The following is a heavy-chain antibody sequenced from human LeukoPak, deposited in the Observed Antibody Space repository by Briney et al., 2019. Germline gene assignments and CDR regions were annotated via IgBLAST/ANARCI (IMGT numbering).Heavy chain of an antibody. J-gene: IGHJ4*02. Sequence: GGSLRLSCVASGFTLNTYGIHWVRQAPGKGLEWVAGISSDGNNKDYSDSVKGRFTISRDNSKNTLYLQMNSLRAEDTAVYYCAKAAYCTSTSCHFSGYAQRPLDSWGQGTLVTVSS. V-gene: IGHV3-30*18. CDR3: AKAAYCTSTSCHFSGYAQRPLDS. D-gene: IGHD2-2*01. CDR1: GFTLNTYG. CDR2: ISSDGNNK.